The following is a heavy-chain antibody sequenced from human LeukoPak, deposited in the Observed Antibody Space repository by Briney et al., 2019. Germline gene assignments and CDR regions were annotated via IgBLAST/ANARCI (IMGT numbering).Heavy chain of an antibody. D-gene: IGHD3-10*01. Sequence: SEALSLTCSVSGVSISSYYWSWIRQPPGKGLEWIGYIYYSGSTNYNPSLKSRVTTSVDTSKNQFSLKLSSVTTADTAVYYCARVSAPNYYGSGSYHNEMEGWFDPWGQGTLVTVSS. CDR3: ARVSAPNYYGSGSYHNEMEGWFDP. J-gene: IGHJ5*02. V-gene: IGHV4-59*01. CDR2: IYYSGST. CDR1: GVSISSYY.